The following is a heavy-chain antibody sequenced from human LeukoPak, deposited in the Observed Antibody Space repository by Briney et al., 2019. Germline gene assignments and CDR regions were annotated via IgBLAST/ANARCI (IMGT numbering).Heavy chain of an antibody. Sequence: SETLSLTCAVSGGSISSSSSICWTWVRPPPGVGLEWIGEIYHNGATNYNPSLKSRVTMLLDKSKNQFFLKLNSVTAADTAVYYCARNGGNSDYDYWGQGTLVTVSA. J-gene: IGHJ4*02. CDR2: IYHNGAT. V-gene: IGHV4-4*02. D-gene: IGHD4-23*01. CDR1: GGSISSSSSIC. CDR3: ARNGGNSDYDY.